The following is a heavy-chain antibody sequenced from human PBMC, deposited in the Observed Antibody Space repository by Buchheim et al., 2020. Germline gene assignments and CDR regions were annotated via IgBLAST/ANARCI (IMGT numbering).Heavy chain of an antibody. D-gene: IGHD6-19*01. Sequence: QVQLQESGPGLVKPSETLSLTCTVSGGSISSYYWSWIRQPPGKGLEWIGYIYYSGSTNYNPSLKSRVTISVDTSKNQFSLKLSSVTAADTAVYYCARMVRSGWYSYFDYWGQGTL. CDR3: ARMVRSGWYSYFDY. J-gene: IGHJ4*02. CDR1: GGSISSYY. V-gene: IGHV4-59*01. CDR2: IYYSGST.